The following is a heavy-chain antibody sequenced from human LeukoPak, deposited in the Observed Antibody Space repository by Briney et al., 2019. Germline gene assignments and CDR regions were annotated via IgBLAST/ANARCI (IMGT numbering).Heavy chain of an antibody. CDR3: ARVPHYDSSGYALDY. CDR1: GYTFTGYY. D-gene: IGHD3-22*01. Sequence: AASVKVSCKASGYTFTGYYMHWVRQAPGQGLEWMGWINPNSGGTNYAQKFQGRVTMTRDTSISTAYMELSRLRSDDTAVYYCARVPHYDSSGYALDYWGQGTLVTVSS. V-gene: IGHV1-2*02. CDR2: INPNSGGT. J-gene: IGHJ4*02.